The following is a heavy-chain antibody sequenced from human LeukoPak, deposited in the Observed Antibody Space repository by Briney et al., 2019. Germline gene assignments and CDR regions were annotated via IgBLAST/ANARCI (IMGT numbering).Heavy chain of an antibody. D-gene: IGHD6-19*01. Sequence: GGSLRLSCAASGFTFSSYAMSWVRQAPGKGLEWVSAISGSGATTYYANSVRGRFSISRDISKNTLYLQMNSLRVEDTAVYYCATSGSGWYRFDYWGQGTLVSVSS. V-gene: IGHV3-23*01. CDR1: GFTFSSYA. J-gene: IGHJ4*02. CDR2: ISGSGATT. CDR3: ATSGSGWYRFDY.